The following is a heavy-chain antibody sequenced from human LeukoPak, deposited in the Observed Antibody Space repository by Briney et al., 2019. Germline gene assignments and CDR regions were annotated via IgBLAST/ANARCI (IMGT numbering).Heavy chain of an antibody. D-gene: IGHD1-26*01. CDR2: IFPGDSDT. CDR1: EERFNNYW. V-gene: IGHV5-51*01. Sequence: GESLKISCKGSEERFNNYWIGWVRQTPGTGLEWMGTIFPGDSDTRYRPSFQGQVTISADKSISTAYLQWSSLKASDTAMYYCASGPWEPHDYWGQGTLVTVSS. J-gene: IGHJ4*02. CDR3: ASGPWEPHDY.